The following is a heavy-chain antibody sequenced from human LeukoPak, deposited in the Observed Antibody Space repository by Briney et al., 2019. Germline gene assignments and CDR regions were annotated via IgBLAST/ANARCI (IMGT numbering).Heavy chain of an antibody. CDR3: ASGGTTHWGSYRYYFDY. CDR2: IYYSGST. CDR1: GGSISSYY. V-gene: IGHV4-59*01. D-gene: IGHD3-16*02. J-gene: IGHJ4*02. Sequence: PSETLSLTCTVSGGSISSYYWSWIRQPPGKGLEWIGYIYYSGSTNYNPSLKSRVTISVDTSKNQFSLKLSSVTAADTAVYYCASGGTTHWGSYRYYFDYWGQGTLVTVSS.